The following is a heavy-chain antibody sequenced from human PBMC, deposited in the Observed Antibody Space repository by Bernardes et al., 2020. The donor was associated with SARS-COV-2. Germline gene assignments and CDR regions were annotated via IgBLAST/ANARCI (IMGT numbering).Heavy chain of an antibody. V-gene: IGHV5-51*01. D-gene: IGHD3-10*01. CDR3: ARQVFGYYGSGSYYYYGMDV. CDR2: IYPGDSDT. Sequence: GESLKISCKGSGYSFTSYWIGWVRQMPGKGLEWMRIIYPGDSDTRYSPSFQGQVTISADKSISTAYLQWSSLKASDTAMYYCARQVFGYYGSGSYYYYGMDVWGQGTTVTVSS. CDR1: GYSFTSYW. J-gene: IGHJ6*02.